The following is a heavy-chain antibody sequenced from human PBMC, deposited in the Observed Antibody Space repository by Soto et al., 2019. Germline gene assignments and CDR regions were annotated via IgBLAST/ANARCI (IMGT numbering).Heavy chain of an antibody. Sequence: ASVKVSCKASGYTFTSYGISWVRQAPGQGLEWMGWISAYNGNTNYAQKLQGRVTMTTDTSTSTAYMELRSLRSDDTAVYYCARESLTMVRGVILYYYGMDVWGQGTTVTVSS. CDR3: ARESLTMVRGVILYYYGMDV. D-gene: IGHD3-10*01. CDR1: GYTFTSYG. CDR2: ISAYNGNT. J-gene: IGHJ6*02. V-gene: IGHV1-18*01.